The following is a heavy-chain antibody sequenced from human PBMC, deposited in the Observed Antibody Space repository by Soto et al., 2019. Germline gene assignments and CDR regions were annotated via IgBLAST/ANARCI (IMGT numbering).Heavy chain of an antibody. V-gene: IGHV2-5*02. D-gene: IGHD5-12*01. CDR1: GFSLSTSGVG. CDR2: IYWDDDK. J-gene: IGHJ5*02. Sequence: QITLKESGPTLVKPTQTLTLTCTFSGFSLSTSGVGVGWIRQPPGKALEWLALIYWDDDKRYSPSLKSRLTITKDSSKNQVVLTMTNMDPVDIATYYCAHGGVRRLRHWFDPWGQGTLVTVSS. CDR3: AHGGVRRLRHWFDP.